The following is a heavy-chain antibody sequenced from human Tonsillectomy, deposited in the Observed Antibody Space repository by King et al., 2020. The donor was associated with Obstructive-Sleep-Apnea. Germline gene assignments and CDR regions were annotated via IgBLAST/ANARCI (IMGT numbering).Heavy chain of an antibody. D-gene: IGHD5-18*01. Sequence: VQLVQSGGGVVRPGGSLRLSCAASVFTFVDYGMSWGRQAPGKGLEWVSGINCNGGSTGYAYSVKGLFTISSDNAKNSLYLQMNSLRAEDTALYHCARDQQYSYGPGGMDVWGQGTTVTVSS. CDR3: ARDQQYSYGPGGMDV. CDR1: VFTFVDYG. J-gene: IGHJ6*02. V-gene: IGHV3-20*01. CDR2: INCNGGST.